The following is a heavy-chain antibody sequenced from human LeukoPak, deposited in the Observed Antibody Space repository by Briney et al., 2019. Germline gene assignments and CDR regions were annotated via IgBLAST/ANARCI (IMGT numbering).Heavy chain of an antibody. J-gene: IGHJ4*02. CDR1: GYSISSGYY. D-gene: IGHD3-22*01. CDR2: IYHSGST. CDR3: ARDTNHYYDSSGYYGY. V-gene: IGHV4-38-2*02. Sequence: SETLSLTCTVSGYSISSGYYWGWIRQPPGKGLERIGSIYHSGSTYYNPSLKSRVTISVDTSKNQFSLKLSSVTAADTAVYYCARDTNHYYDSSGYYGYWGQGTLVTVSS.